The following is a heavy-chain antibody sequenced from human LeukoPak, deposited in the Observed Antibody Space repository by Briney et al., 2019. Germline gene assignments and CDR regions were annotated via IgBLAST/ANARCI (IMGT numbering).Heavy chain of an antibody. Sequence: PGGSLRLSCAASGFTFSSYSMNWVRQAPGKGLEWVSYISSSSTIYYADSVKGRFTISRDNAKNSLYLQMNSLRAEDTAVYYCARNQYVGAPPFDIWGQGTMVTVSS. D-gene: IGHD1-26*01. J-gene: IGHJ3*02. CDR1: GFTFSSYS. CDR2: ISSSSTI. CDR3: ARNQYVGAPPFDI. V-gene: IGHV3-48*01.